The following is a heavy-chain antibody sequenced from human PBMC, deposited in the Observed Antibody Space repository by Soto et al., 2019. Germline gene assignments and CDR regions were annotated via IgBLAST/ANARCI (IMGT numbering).Heavy chain of an antibody. CDR3: AKDVVAAPRGWFDP. CDR2: ISGGGGST. CDR1: GFSFRTYS. Sequence: EVQLLESGGGLVQPGGSLRLSCAASGFSFRTYSMNWVRQAPGKGLEWVSAISGGGGSTYYADSVKGRFTISRDNSKNTLYLQMNSLRAEDTAVYYCAKDVVAAPRGWFDPWGQGTLVTVSS. J-gene: IGHJ5*02. V-gene: IGHV3-23*01. D-gene: IGHD6-13*01.